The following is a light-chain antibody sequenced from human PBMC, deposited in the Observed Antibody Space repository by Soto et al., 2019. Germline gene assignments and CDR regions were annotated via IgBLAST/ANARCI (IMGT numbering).Light chain of an antibody. CDR3: QQYGSSRGFT. CDR2: GAS. CDR1: QSVSSGY. Sequence: EIVLTQSPGTLSLSPGERATLSCRASQSVSSGYLAWYQQKPGQAPRLLIYGASSRATGIPDRFSGSGSGTGFTLTISRLEPEDFAVYYCQQYGSSRGFTFGPGTKVDIK. V-gene: IGKV3-20*01. J-gene: IGKJ3*01.